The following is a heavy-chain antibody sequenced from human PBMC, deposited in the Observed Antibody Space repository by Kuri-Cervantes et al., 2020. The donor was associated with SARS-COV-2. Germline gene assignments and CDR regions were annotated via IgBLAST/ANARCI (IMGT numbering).Heavy chain of an antibody. CDR3: ARGRWELHDY. Sequence: LRLSCTVSGGSISSGSYYWSWIRQPAGKGLEWIGRIYTSGSTNYNPSLKSRITISVDTSKNQFSLKLSSVTAADTAVYYCARGRWELHDYWGQGTLVTVSS. V-gene: IGHV4-61*02. CDR2: IYTSGST. J-gene: IGHJ4*02. D-gene: IGHD1-26*01. CDR1: GGSISSGSYY.